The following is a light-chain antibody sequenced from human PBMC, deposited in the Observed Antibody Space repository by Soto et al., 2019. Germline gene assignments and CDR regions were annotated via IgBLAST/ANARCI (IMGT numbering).Light chain of an antibody. CDR1: SSDVGGYNY. J-gene: IGLJ1*01. Sequence: QSALTKPASVSGSPGQSITISCTGTSSDVGGYNYVSWYQQHSGKAPKLMISDVSNRPSGVSNRFSGSKSGNTASLTISGLQAEDEADYYCGSYASSSTLYVFGTGTKVNVL. CDR3: GSYASSSTLYV. CDR2: DVS. V-gene: IGLV2-14*01.